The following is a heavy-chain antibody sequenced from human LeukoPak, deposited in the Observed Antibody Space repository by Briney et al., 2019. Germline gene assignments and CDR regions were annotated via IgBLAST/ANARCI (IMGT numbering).Heavy chain of an antibody. CDR2: ISSSSSYI. J-gene: IGHJ6*04. CDR3: ARVMGYSYGFYYYYYGMDV. Sequence: GGSLRLSCAASGFTFSSYSMNWVRQAPGKGLEWVSSISSSSSYIYYADSVKGRFTISRDNAKNSLYLQMNSLRAEDTAVYYCARVMGYSYGFYYYYYGMDVWGKGTTVTVSS. D-gene: IGHD5-18*01. CDR1: GFTFSSYS. V-gene: IGHV3-21*04.